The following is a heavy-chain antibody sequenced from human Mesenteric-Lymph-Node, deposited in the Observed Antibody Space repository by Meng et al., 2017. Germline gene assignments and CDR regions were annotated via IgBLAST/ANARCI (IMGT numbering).Heavy chain of an antibody. D-gene: IGHD3-10*01. J-gene: IGHJ4*02. Sequence: VQFVEAGGVLLQLGGSLRLSCEASGFTFSSYAMTWVRQAPGKGLEWVSSISGSGGSPNYGNSVKGRFTISRDNSKNTLYLQMNSLTAEDTAVYYCAAGADPDYWGQGALVTVSS. CDR3: AAGADPDY. CDR1: GFTFSSYA. CDR2: ISGSGGSP. V-gene: IGHV3-23*04.